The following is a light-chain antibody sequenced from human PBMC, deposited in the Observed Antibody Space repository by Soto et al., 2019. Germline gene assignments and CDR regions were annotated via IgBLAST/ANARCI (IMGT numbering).Light chain of an antibody. J-gene: IGLJ3*02. CDR3: VTWDDSLSAWV. Sequence: QSVLTQPPSASGTPGQRVTISCSGSSSNIGGNYVYWHQHLPGTAPRNLIYQNNQRPSGVPDRFSGSKSGTSASLAISGLRSEDEADYYCVTWDDSLSAWVFGGGTKVTVL. CDR1: SSNIGGNY. CDR2: QNN. V-gene: IGLV1-47*01.